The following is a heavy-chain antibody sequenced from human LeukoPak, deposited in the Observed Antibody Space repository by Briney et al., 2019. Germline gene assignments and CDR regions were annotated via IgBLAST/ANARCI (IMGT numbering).Heavy chain of an antibody. V-gene: IGHV1-69*06. CDR2: IIPIFGTA. D-gene: IGHD6-13*01. J-gene: IGHJ4*02. CDR1: GGTFSSYA. Sequence: SVKVSCKASGGTFSSYAISWVRQAPGQGLEWMGGIIPIFGTANYAQKFQGRVTITADKSTSTAYMELSSLRSEDTAVYYCAREGIAAAGISHVDYWGQGTLVTVSS. CDR3: AREGIAAAGISHVDY.